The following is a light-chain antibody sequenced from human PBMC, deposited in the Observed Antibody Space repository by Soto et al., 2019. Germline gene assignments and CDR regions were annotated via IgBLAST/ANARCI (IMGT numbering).Light chain of an antibody. Sequence: EIGMTQYTATLSVSPGERATLSCRASQSVSSNLAWYQQKPGQAPRLLIYGASSRATGIPARFSGSGSGTEFTLTISSLQSEDFAVYYCQQYNNWITFAQGTRLEI. CDR2: GAS. J-gene: IGKJ5*01. CDR3: QQYNNWIT. V-gene: IGKV3-15*01. CDR1: QSVSSN.